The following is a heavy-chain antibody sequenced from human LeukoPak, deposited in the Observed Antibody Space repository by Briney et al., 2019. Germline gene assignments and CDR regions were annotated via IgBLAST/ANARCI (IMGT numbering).Heavy chain of an antibody. CDR2: IYNSGST. D-gene: IGHD2-2*01. J-gene: IGHJ4*02. CDR3: ARGYCGSTSCYGVFDY. CDR1: GGSVSSDIYY. Sequence: SETLSLNCTVSGGSVSSDIYYWSWIRQPPGKGLEWNGYIYNSGSTNYNPSLKSRVTISVDTSKDQFSLRLSSVTAADTAVYYCARGYCGSTSCYGVFDYWGQGTLVTVSS. V-gene: IGHV4-61*01.